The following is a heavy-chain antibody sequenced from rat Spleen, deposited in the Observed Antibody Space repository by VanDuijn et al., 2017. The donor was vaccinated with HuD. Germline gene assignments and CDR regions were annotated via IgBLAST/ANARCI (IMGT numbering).Heavy chain of an antibody. CDR3: ARDAGILRY. CDR2: LWSDGGT. J-gene: IGHJ2*01. CDR1: GLSMTTNS. V-gene: IGHV2-47*01. D-gene: IGHD1-6*01. Sequence: QIQLKESGPGLVQSSQALSLTCTVSGLSMTTNSISWIRQPPGKGLEWMGVLWSDGGTDYNSAFRSRLSISRDTSKRQVFLKMNSLQTEDTATYYCARDAGILRYWGQGVMVTVSS.